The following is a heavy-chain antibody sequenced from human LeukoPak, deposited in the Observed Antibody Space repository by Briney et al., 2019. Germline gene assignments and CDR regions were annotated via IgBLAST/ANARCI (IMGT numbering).Heavy chain of an antibody. CDR1: GFTFSSDS. D-gene: IGHD1-26*01. CDR2: ITSSSSYI. V-gene: IGHV3-21*01. CDR3: ARAREWELLTIDY. J-gene: IGHJ4*02. Sequence: GGSLRLSCAASGFTFSSDSMNWVRQAPGKGLEWVSSITSSSSYIYYADSVKGRFTISRDNAKNSLYLQMNSLRAEGRAVYYCARAREWELLTIDYWGQGTLVTVSS.